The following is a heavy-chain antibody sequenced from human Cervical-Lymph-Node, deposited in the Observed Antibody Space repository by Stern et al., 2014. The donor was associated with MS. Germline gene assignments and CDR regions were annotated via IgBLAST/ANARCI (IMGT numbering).Heavy chain of an antibody. J-gene: IGHJ4*02. CDR2: INTRSSYI. CDR3: ANGSPLHY. V-gene: IGHV3-21*01. D-gene: IGHD1-26*01. Sequence: EMQLVESGGGLVKPGGSLRLSCAASGFTFSSYTMNWVRQAPGKGLEWVSSINTRSSYIYYADSVKGRFTVSRDNAKNSLYLQMNSLRGDDTAVYYCANGSPLHYWGQGTLVTVSS. CDR1: GFTFSSYT.